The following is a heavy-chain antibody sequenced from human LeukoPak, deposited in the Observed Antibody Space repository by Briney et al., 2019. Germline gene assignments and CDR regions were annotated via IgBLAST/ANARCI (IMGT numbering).Heavy chain of an antibody. CDR3: ARGYSYGYDYYHGMDV. CDR1: GFTFSDYY. D-gene: IGHD5-18*01. V-gene: IGHV3-11*01. Sequence: GGSLRLSCAASGFTFSDYYMSWIRQAPGKGLEWASYISSSGSTIYYADSVKGRFTISRDNAKNSLYLQMNSLRAEDTAVYYCARGYSYGYDYYHGMDVWGQGTTVTVSS. J-gene: IGHJ6*02. CDR2: ISSSGSTI.